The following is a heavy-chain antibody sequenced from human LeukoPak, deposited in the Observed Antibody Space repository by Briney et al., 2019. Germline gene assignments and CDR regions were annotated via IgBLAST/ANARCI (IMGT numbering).Heavy chain of an antibody. CDR1: GFTFTSSA. Sequence: GASVKVSCKASGFTFTSSAMQWVRQARGQRLEWIGWIVVGSGNTNYAQKFQERVTITRDMSTSTAYMELSSLRSEDTAVYYCAADYLPLTGHTPYYYYGMDVWGQGTTVTASS. CDR2: IVVGSGNT. V-gene: IGHV1-58*02. CDR3: AADYLPLTGHTPYYYYGMDV. D-gene: IGHD1-14*01. J-gene: IGHJ6*02.